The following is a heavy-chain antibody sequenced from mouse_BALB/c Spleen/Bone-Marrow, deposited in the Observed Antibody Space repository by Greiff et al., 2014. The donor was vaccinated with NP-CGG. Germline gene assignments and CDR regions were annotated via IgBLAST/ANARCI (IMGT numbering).Heavy chain of an antibody. D-gene: IGHD2-2*01. CDR1: GFTVSSFG. J-gene: IGHJ2*01. Sequence: EVKLVESGGGLVQPGGSRKLSCAASGFTVSSFGMHWVRQAPEKGLEWVAYISSGSSTIYYADTVKGRFTISRDNPKNTLFLQMTSLRSEDTAMYYCARSSYGYDRQAYFFDYWGQGTTLTVSS. CDR2: ISSGSSTI. CDR3: ARSSYGYDRQAYFFDY. V-gene: IGHV5-17*02.